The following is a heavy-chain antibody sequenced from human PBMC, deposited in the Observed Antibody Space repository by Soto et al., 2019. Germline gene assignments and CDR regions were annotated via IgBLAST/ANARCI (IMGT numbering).Heavy chain of an antibody. Sequence: QVQLVQSGAEVRKPGSSVQVSCKAYGGTFYTYTFSWVRQAPGQGLEWMGSITPIYPTTNYAEKFQGRLTVTADGSTNTAYMELNSLTSDDTAVYYCARIPRYSFPTSDDLDSWGQGTLVTVSS. CDR1: GGTFYTYT. CDR2: ITPIYPTT. V-gene: IGHV1-69*15. D-gene: IGHD5-18*01. CDR3: ARIPRYSFPTSDDLDS. J-gene: IGHJ4*02.